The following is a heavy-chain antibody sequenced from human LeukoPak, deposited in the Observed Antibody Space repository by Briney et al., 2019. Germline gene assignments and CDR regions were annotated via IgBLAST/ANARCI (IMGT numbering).Heavy chain of an antibody. CDR2: LYSDGRT. CDR1: GFTVSNSY. V-gene: IGHV3-66*01. Sequence: GGSLRLSCAASGFTVSNSYMSWVRQAPGKGLEWVSVLYSDGRTFYADSVKGRFTISRDNSRNTLYLQMNSLRVEDTAVYYCARGDLWLGHWGQGSLVTVSS. D-gene: IGHD3-10*01. J-gene: IGHJ4*02. CDR3: ARGDLWLGH.